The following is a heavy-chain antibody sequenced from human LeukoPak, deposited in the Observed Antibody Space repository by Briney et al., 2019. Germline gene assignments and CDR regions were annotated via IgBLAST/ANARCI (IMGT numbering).Heavy chain of an antibody. CDR3: ARRTYSSGFDYIDY. J-gene: IGHJ4*02. CDR1: GGSISSYY. V-gene: IGHV4-59*08. CDR2: IYYSGST. D-gene: IGHD6-19*01. Sequence: SETLSLTCTVPGGSISSYYWSWIRQPPGKGLEWIGYIYYSGSTSYNPSLKSRVTISVDTSKSQFSLKLSSVIAADTAVYYCARRTYSSGFDYIDYWGQGTLVTVSS.